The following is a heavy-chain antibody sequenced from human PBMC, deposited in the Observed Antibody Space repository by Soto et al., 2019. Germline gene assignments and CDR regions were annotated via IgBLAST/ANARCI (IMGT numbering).Heavy chain of an antibody. Sequence: QVQLQESGPGLVKPSETLSLTCTVSGGSVSSGSYYWSWIRQPPGKGLEWIGYIYYSGSTNYNPSRKSRGTISVDTSKNQVSLKLSSVTAADTAVYYCAREWGITMVRGVLDAFDIWGQGTMVTVSS. CDR2: IYYSGST. D-gene: IGHD3-10*01. CDR1: GGSVSSGSYY. CDR3: AREWGITMVRGVLDAFDI. J-gene: IGHJ3*02. V-gene: IGHV4-61*01.